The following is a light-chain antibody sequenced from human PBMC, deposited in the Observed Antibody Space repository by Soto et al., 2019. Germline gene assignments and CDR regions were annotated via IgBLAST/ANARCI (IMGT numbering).Light chain of an antibody. CDR2: DVS. V-gene: IGKV1-5*01. J-gene: IGKJ1*01. CDR3: QHYKMYSPWT. CDR1: QSIATW. Sequence: DIQMTQSPSTLSASVGDRVTISCRASQSIATWLAWYQQRPGKAPKPLIYDVSRLQSGVPSRFSGSGSGTEFTLTISSLQPDDFATYYCQHYKMYSPWTFGQGTKVDIK.